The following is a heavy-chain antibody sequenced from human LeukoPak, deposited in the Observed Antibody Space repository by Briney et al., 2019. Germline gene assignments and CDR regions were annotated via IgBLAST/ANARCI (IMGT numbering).Heavy chain of an antibody. Sequence: PSETLSLTCTVSGGSISSSSYYWGWIRQPPGKGLEWIGSIYYSGSTYYNPSLKSRVTISVDTSKNQFSLKLSSVTAADTAVYYCARGSEGVVVTATSYDAFDIWGQGTMVTVSS. D-gene: IGHD2-21*02. CDR1: GGSISSSSYY. V-gene: IGHV4-39*07. CDR3: ARGSEGVVVTATSYDAFDI. CDR2: IYYSGST. J-gene: IGHJ3*02.